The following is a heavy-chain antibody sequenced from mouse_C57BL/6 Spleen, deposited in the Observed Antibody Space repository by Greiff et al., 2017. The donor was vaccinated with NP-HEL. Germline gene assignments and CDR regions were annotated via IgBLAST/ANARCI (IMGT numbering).Heavy chain of an antibody. CDR3: ARGGWDYGSSPYYAMDY. Sequence: QVQLQQPGAELVMPGASVKLSCKASGYTFTSYWMHWVKQRPGQGLEWIGEIDPSDSYTNYNQKFKGKSTLTVDKSSSTAYMQLSSLTSEDSAVFYCARGGWDYGSSPYYAMDYWGQGTSVTVSS. V-gene: IGHV1-69*01. D-gene: IGHD1-1*01. CDR2: IDPSDSYT. J-gene: IGHJ4*01. CDR1: GYTFTSYW.